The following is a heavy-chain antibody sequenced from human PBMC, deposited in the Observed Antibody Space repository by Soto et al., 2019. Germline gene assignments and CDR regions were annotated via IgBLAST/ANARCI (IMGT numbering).Heavy chain of an antibody. CDR3: ARDRLEASIYGMDV. D-gene: IGHD1-1*01. CDR2: VYNSGRI. Sequence: SETLSLTLSASGGCFIGYYWSSILQPAWKGLEWIGRVYNSGRINYNPSLKNRVTMSVDMSKNQFSLKMTSVTAADTAVYYCARDRLEASIYGMDVWGRGTTVTVSS. V-gene: IGHV4-4*07. J-gene: IGHJ6*02. CDR1: GGCFIGYY.